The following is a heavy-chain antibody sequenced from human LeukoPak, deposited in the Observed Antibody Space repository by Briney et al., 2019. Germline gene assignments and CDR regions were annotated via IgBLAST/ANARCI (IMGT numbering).Heavy chain of an antibody. CDR2: INTDSGNP. CDR3: AREILRFDI. V-gene: IGHV7-4-1*02. CDR1: GYSFNSQG. J-gene: IGHJ3*02. Sequence: ASVKVSCKASGYSFNSQGMNWVRQAPGQGLEWMGWINTDSGNPTYAQGFTGRFVFSLDSSVSTAYLQISNLMPEDAAKYYCAREILRFDIWGQGTMVTVSS.